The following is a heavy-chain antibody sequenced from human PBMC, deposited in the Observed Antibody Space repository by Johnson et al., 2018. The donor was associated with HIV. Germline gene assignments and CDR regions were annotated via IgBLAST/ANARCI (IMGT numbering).Heavy chain of an antibody. CDR2: IRYDGSNK. CDR3: AREGGVTMVDGFDI. D-gene: IGHD3-10*01. Sequence: QEKLVESGGGVVQPGGSLRLSCAASGFTFSNYGMHWVRQAPGKGLEWVAFIRYDGSNKYYADSVKGRFTISRDNAKNSLYLQMNSLRAEDTAVYYCAREGGVTMVDGFDIWCQGTMVTVSS. V-gene: IGHV3-30*02. J-gene: IGHJ3*02. CDR1: GFTFSNYG.